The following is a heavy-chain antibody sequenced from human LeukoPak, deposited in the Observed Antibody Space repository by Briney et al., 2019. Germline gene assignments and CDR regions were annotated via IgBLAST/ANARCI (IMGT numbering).Heavy chain of an antibody. CDR3: ARVGFHNWNYPSYDMDV. CDR2: IYYSGST. Sequence: SETLSLTCTVSGGSISSYYWSWIRQPPGKVLEWIGYIYYSGSTNYNPSLKSRVTISVDTSKNQFSLKLSSVTAADTAVYYCARVGFHNWNYPSYDMDVWGQGTTVTVSS. D-gene: IGHD1-7*01. CDR1: GGSISSYY. J-gene: IGHJ6*02. V-gene: IGHV4-59*01.